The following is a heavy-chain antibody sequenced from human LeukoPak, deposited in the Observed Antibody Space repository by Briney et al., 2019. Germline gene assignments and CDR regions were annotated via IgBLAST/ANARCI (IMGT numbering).Heavy chain of an antibody. CDR2: ISPYIGNT. CDR1: GYTFTSYA. D-gene: IGHD6-6*01. J-gene: IGHJ6*02. V-gene: IGHV1-18*01. CDR3: ARARVYSSSHNAYYFYGMDV. Sequence: GASVKVSCKASGYTFTSYAISWVRQAPGQGLEWMAWISPYIGNTKYAQKFQGRVTMTTDTSTYTAYMELRSLRSDDTAVYYSARARVYSSSHNAYYFYGMDVCGQGTTVTVSS.